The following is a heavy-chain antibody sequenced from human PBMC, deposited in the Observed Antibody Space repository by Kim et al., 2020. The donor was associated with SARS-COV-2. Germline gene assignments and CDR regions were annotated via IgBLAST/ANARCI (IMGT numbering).Heavy chain of an antibody. CDR3: AKDPRKRGNYYGSEQHRAERDEDY. CDR2: ISGSGGST. D-gene: IGHD3-10*01. CDR1: GFTFSSYA. Sequence: GGSLRLSCAASGFTFSSYAMSWVRQAPGKGLEWVSAISGSGGSTYYADSVKGRFTISRDNSKNTLYLQMNSLRAEDTAVYYCAKDPRKRGNYYGSEQHRAERDEDYWGQGTLVTVSS. J-gene: IGHJ4*02. V-gene: IGHV3-23*01.